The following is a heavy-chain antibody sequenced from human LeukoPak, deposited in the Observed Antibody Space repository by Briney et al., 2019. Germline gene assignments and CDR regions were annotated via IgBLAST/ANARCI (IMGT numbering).Heavy chain of an antibody. Sequence: ASVKVSCKASGGTFSSYAISWVRQAPGQGLEWMGGIIPIFGTANYAQKFRGRVTITTDESTSTAYMELSSLRSEDTAVYYCARGLGYCSSTSCYLGFSPWFDPWGQGTLVTVSS. CDR2: IIPIFGTA. J-gene: IGHJ5*02. CDR3: ARGLGYCSSTSCYLGFSPWFDP. D-gene: IGHD2-2*01. CDR1: GGTFSSYA. V-gene: IGHV1-69*05.